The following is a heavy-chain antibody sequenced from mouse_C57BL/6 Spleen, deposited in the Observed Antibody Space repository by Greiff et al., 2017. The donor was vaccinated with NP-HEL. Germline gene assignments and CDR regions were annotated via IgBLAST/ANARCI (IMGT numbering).Heavy chain of an antibody. CDR2: IYPGDGDN. D-gene: IGHD1-1*01. J-gene: IGHJ2*01. CDR3: ARITTVVSPFDY. Sequence: QVQLQQSGPELVKPGASVKISCKASGYAFSSSWMNWVKQRPGKGLEWIGRIYPGDGDNNYNGKFKGKATLTADKSSSTAYMQLSSLTSEDSAVYFCARITTVVSPFDYWGQGTTLTVSS. V-gene: IGHV1-82*01. CDR1: GYAFSSSW.